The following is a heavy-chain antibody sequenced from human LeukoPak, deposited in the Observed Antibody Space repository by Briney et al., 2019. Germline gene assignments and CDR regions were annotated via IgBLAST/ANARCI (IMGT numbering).Heavy chain of an antibody. CDR2: IKQDGSEK. Sequence: GGSLRLSCAASGFTFSSYGMHWVRQAPGKGLEWVANIKQDGSEKYYVDSVKGRFTISRDNAKNSLYLQMNSLRAEDTAVYYCARDGVGATQPRAFDIWGQGTMVTVSS. D-gene: IGHD1-26*01. V-gene: IGHV3-7*01. J-gene: IGHJ3*02. CDR3: ARDGVGATQPRAFDI. CDR1: GFTFSSYG.